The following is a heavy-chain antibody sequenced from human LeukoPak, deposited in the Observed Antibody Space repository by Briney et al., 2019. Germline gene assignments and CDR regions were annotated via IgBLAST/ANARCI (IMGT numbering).Heavy chain of an antibody. J-gene: IGHJ6*03. CDR2: ISGSAGST. CDR3: AKDPVRYYHYMDV. V-gene: IGHV3-23*01. Sequence: GGSLRLSCAASGFSSSSYAMSWVRQAPGKGLEWVSSISGSAGSTYYADSVKGRFTFSRDNSKNTLYLQMNSLRAEDTAVYYCAKDPVRYYHYMDVWGKGTTVTVSS. CDR1: GFSSSSYA.